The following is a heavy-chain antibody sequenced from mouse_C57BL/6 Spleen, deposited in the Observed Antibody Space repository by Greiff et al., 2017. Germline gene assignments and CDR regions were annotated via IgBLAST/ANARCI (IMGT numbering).Heavy chain of an antibody. Sequence: QVQLQQPGAELVKPGASVKLSCKASGYTFTSYWMHWVKQRPGQGLEWIGMIHPNSGSTNYNEKFKSKATLTVDKSSSTAYMQLSSLTSEDSAVYYCAPHYEFYAMDYWGQGTSVTVSS. V-gene: IGHV1-64*01. D-gene: IGHD2-4*01. CDR3: APHYEFYAMDY. CDR2: IHPNSGST. J-gene: IGHJ4*01. CDR1: GYTFTSYW.